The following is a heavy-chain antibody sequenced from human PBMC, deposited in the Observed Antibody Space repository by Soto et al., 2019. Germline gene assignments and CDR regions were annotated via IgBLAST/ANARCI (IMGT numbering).Heavy chain of an antibody. CDR2: INHSGST. V-gene: IGHV4-34*03. J-gene: IGHJ4*02. CDR1: GGSFSGYY. D-gene: IGHD6-13*01. CDR3: LYSSSWYYFDY. Sequence: SETLSLTCAVYGGSFSGYYWSWIRQPPGKGLEWIGEINHSGSTNYNPSLKSRVTISVDTSKNQFSLKLSSVTAADTAVYYCLYSSSWYYFDYWGQGMLVTSPQ.